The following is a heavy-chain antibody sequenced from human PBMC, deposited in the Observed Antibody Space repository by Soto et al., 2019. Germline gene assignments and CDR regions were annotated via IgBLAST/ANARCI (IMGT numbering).Heavy chain of an antibody. Sequence: QVQLVQSGGEVKKPGASVKVSCKASGYTFTSHGISWVRQAPGQGLEWMGWISTYNGKTDYAQKFHDRLTMTADTRTNTGYMELRSLRSDDTAVYYCARLLTEGVTYREDAFDIWGQGTKVTVSS. J-gene: IGHJ3*02. V-gene: IGHV1-18*04. CDR1: GYTFTSHG. CDR2: ISTYNGKT. CDR3: ARLLTEGVTYREDAFDI. D-gene: IGHD3-9*01.